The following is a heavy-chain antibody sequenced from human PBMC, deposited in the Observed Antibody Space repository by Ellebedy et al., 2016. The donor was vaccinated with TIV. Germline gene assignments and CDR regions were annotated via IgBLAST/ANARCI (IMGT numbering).Heavy chain of an antibody. CDR3: ASIGEFHYYYYGMDV. J-gene: IGHJ6*02. CDR1: GGSISSGSYY. D-gene: IGHD3-10*01. CDR2: INHSGST. Sequence: SETLSLXXTVSGGSISSGSYYWRWIRQPPGKGLEWIGEINHSGSTNYNPSLKSRVTISVDTSKNQFSLKLSSVTAADTAVYYCASIGEFHYYYYGMDVWGQGTTVTVSS. V-gene: IGHV4-39*07.